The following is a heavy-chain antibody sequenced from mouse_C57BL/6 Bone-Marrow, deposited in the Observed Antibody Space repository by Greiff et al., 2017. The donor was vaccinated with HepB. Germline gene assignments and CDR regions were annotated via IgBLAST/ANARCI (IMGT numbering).Heavy chain of an antibody. CDR3: AREDTTVVAYYAMDY. D-gene: IGHD1-1*01. Sequence: QVQLQQSGAELVRPGTSVKVSCKASGYAFTNYLIEWVKQRPGQGLEWIGVINPGSGGTNYNEKFKGKATLTADKSSSTAYMQLSSLTSEDSAVYFCAREDTTVVAYYAMDYWGQGTSVTVSS. CDR1: GYAFTNYL. CDR2: INPGSGGT. J-gene: IGHJ4*01. V-gene: IGHV1-54*01.